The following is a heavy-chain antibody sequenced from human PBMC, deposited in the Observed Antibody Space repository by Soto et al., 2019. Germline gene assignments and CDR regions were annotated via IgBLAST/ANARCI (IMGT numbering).Heavy chain of an antibody. D-gene: IGHD2-8*01. CDR1: GFTFSTYA. CDR3: ARDRCTTGVCYAPSDY. CDR2: ISSNGCST. J-gene: IGHJ4*02. V-gene: IGHV3-64*01. Sequence: EVQLVESGGGLVQPGGSLRLSCATSGFTFSTYAMHWVRQAPGKGLEYVSAISSNGCSTYYANSVKGRFTISIDNSKNTLYLQMDSLRAEDMAVYYCARDRCTTGVCYAPSDYWGQGTLVTVSS.